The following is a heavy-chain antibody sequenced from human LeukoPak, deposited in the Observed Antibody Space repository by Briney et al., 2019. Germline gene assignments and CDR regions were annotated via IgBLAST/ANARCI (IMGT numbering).Heavy chain of an antibody. J-gene: IGHJ4*02. D-gene: IGHD2-2*01. CDR2: ISSSSSYT. CDR3: ARDRVVVPAAVAGLGY. CDR1: GFTFSSYS. V-gene: IGHV3-21*01. Sequence: GGSLRLSCAASGFTFSSYSMNWVRQAPGKGLEWVSSISSSSSYTYYADSVKGRFTISRDNAKNSLYLQMNSLRAEDTAVYYCARDRVVVPAAVAGLGYWGQGTLVTVSS.